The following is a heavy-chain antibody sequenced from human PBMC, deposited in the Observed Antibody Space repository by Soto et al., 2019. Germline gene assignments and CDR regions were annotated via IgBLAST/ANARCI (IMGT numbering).Heavy chain of an antibody. D-gene: IGHD6-13*01. V-gene: IGHV4-59*01. CDR3: AMGGGIGNDD. Sequence: QVQLQESGPGLVKPSETLSLTCTVSGGSISSYYWSWIRQPPGKGLEWIGYIYYSGSTNYNPSLKSRVPISVDTAKNQFSLNLSSVTAADTAVYNCAMGGGIGNDDWGQGTLVTVSS. CDR2: IYYSGST. CDR1: GGSISSYY. J-gene: IGHJ4*02.